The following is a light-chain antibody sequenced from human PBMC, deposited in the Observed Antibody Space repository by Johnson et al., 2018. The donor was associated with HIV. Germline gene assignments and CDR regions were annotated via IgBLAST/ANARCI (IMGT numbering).Light chain of an antibody. CDR2: DNN. Sequence: QSVLTQPPSVSAAPGQKVTISCSGSSSNIGNNYVSWYQQLPGTAPKLLIYDNNKRPSGIPDRFSGSKSGTSATLGITGLQTGDEADYYCGTWASSLWAGVFGTGTKVTVL. CDR3: GTWASSLWAGV. CDR1: SSNIGNNY. V-gene: IGLV1-51*01. J-gene: IGLJ1*01.